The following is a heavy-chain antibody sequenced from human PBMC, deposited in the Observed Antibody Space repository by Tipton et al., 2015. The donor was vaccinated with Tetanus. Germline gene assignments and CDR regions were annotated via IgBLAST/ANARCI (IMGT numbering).Heavy chain of an antibody. CDR2: ILYGAST. CDR3: ARANNDYPKKGPFDY. J-gene: IGHJ4*02. Sequence: TLSLTCTVFGGSVSSGSYYWAWIRQPPGKGLEYIGYILYGASTHYNPSLKSRVTVSADPSQNQFSLKLSSVTAADTAVYYCARANNDYPKKGPFDYWGQGILVIVSS. D-gene: IGHD5-12*01. CDR1: GGSVSSGSYY. V-gene: IGHV4-61*01.